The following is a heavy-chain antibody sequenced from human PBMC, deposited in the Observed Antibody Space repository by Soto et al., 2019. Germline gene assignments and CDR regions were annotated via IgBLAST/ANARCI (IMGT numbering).Heavy chain of an antibody. Sequence: LSLTCTVSGGSISSGGYYWSWIRQHPGKGLEWIGYIYYSGSTYYNPSLKSRVTISVDTSKNQFSLKLSSVTAADTAVYYCAREGSGDRYYYGMDVWGQGTTVTVSS. CDR3: AREGSGDRYYYGMDV. CDR1: GGSISSGGYY. J-gene: IGHJ6*02. CDR2: IYYSGST. V-gene: IGHV4-31*03.